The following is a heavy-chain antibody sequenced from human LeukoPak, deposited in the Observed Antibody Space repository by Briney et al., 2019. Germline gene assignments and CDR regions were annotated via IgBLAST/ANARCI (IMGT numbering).Heavy chain of an antibody. Sequence: GGSLRLSCAASGFTVSSNYMSWVRQAPGKGLEWVSVIYSGGSTYYADPVKGRFTISRDNSKNTLHLQMNSLRAEDTAVYYCAKDLVPAAIRTFGYWGQGTLVTVSS. D-gene: IGHD2-2*02. CDR3: AKDLVPAAIRTFGY. CDR2: IYSGGST. V-gene: IGHV3-53*01. CDR1: GFTVSSNY. J-gene: IGHJ4*02.